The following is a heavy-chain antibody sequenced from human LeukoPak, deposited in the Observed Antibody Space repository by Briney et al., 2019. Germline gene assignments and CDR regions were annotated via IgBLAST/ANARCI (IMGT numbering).Heavy chain of an antibody. D-gene: IGHD2-2*01. CDR3: VRYAPVDH. Sequence: GGSLRLSCAASGFTFSDFYMSWFRQVPGKGLEAVAYISRGSGSTRYYTDFARGRFTISRDNGENAVYLQMNSLRTDDTAVYYCVRYAPVDHWGRGALVTVSS. V-gene: IGHV3-11*01. J-gene: IGHJ4*02. CDR1: GFTFSDFY. CDR2: ISRGSGSTR.